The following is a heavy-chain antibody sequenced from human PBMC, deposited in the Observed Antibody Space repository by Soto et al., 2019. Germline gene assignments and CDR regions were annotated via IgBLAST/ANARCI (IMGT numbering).Heavy chain of an antibody. CDR3: ARYLHGYCSSTSCYRKSGFDP. D-gene: IGHD2-2*01. CDR1: GGSISSSSYY. V-gene: IGHV4-39*01. CDR2: IYYSGST. J-gene: IGHJ5*02. Sequence: SETLSLTCTVSGGSISSSSYYWGWIRQPPGKGLEWIGSIYYSGSTYYNPSLKSRVTISVDTSKNQFSLKLSSVTAADTAVYYCARYLHGYCSSTSCYRKSGFDPWGQGTLVTVSS.